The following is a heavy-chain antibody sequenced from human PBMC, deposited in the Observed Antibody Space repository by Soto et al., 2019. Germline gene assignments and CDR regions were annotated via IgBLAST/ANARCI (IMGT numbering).Heavy chain of an antibody. CDR1: GGSISHYH. Sequence: SETLSLTCTVSGGSISHYHWNWIRQAPGKGMEWIGYIFYNGSTHYNPSLTSRVTISVDMSKNRLSLTLTSVTAADTAVYYCAIVYFRSTSCDHDYYYYGMDVWGQGTTVTVSS. J-gene: IGHJ6*02. D-gene: IGHD2-2*01. CDR3: AIVYFRSTSCDHDYYYYGMDV. V-gene: IGHV4-59*01. CDR2: IFYNGST.